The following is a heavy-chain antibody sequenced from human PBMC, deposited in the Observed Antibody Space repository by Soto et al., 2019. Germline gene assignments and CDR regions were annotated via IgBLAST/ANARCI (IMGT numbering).Heavy chain of an antibody. CDR1: GYSFTSYR. J-gene: IGHJ6*03. Sequence: PGESLTISCKGSGYSFTSYRIGWVRQMPGKGLEWMGIIYPGDSDTRYSPSFQGQVTISADKSISTAYLQWSSLKASDTAMYYCARHIPDRGFGGVIVISDYYYMEVWGKGTTVTVSS. V-gene: IGHV5-51*01. CDR2: IYPGDSDT. CDR3: ARHIPDRGFGGVIVISDYYYMEV. D-gene: IGHD3-16*02.